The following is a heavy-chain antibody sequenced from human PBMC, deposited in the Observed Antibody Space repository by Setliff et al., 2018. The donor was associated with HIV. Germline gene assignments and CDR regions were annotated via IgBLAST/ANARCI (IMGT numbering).Heavy chain of an antibody. D-gene: IGHD4-4*01. V-gene: IGHV1-18*01. CDR2: ISVYSGDP. CDR3: ARDSGDDYSDYYYYGMDV. J-gene: IGHJ6*02. Sequence: GASVKVSCKASGYTFRNQGLSWVRQAPGQGPEWMGWISVYSGDPYSGQRFQDRVTMTADTSTNTAYMELRSLRSEDTALYYCARDSGDDYSDYYYYGMDVWGQGTTVTVSS. CDR1: GYTFRNQG.